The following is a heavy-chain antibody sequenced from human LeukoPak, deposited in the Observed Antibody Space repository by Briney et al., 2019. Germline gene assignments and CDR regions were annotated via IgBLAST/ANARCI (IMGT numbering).Heavy chain of an antibody. J-gene: IGHJ4*02. CDR1: GYTYTTLD. Sequence: GASVKVSCKASGYTYTTLDINWVRQATGQGLEWMGWINPKSGYTGYAQKFQGRITITRDTSTSTAYMELSSLRSEDTAVYYCATVDGSPDYWGQGTLVTVSS. CDR3: ATVDGSPDY. CDR2: INPKSGYT. V-gene: IGHV1-8*01. D-gene: IGHD2-15*01.